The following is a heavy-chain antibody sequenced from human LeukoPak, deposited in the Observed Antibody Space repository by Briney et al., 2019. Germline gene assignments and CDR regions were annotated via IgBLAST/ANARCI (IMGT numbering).Heavy chain of an antibody. Sequence: ASVKVSCKTSGYTLTGYYLHWVRQAPGQGIEWMGWINPSSGGTNYAQRFQSRVTMTRDRAISTAYMELSRLRSDDTAVYYCARKAGDYWGQGTLVTVSS. D-gene: IGHD6-19*01. CDR1: GYTLTGYY. J-gene: IGHJ4*02. CDR3: ARKAGDY. V-gene: IGHV1-2*02. CDR2: INPSSGGT.